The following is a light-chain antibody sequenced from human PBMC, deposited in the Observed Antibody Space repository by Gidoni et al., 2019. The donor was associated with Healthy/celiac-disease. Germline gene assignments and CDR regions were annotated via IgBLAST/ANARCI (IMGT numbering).Light chain of an antibody. V-gene: IGLV2-14*01. J-gene: IGLJ2*01. CDR3: SSYTSSSTLVV. CDR2: EVI. CDR1: SSDVGGYNY. Sequence: QSALTPPAPVSGSPGQSITISCTGTSSDVGGYNYVSWYHQPPGKAHKLMIYEVINRPSGVSNRFSVSKSGNNASLTISRLQAEDETDYYCSSYTSSSTLVVFGGGTKLTVL.